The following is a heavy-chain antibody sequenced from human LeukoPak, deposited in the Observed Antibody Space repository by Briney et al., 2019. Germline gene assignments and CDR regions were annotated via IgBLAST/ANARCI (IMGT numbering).Heavy chain of an antibody. CDR2: IYHSGST. CDR1: GGSFERSSYF. J-gene: IGHJ4*02. V-gene: IGHV4-39*01. Sequence: PSETLSLTCTDSGGSFERSSYFWGWIRQPPGKGLEWIGAIYHSGSTYYNPSLKSRVTMSIDTSKNQFSLKLTSLTAADTAVYYCARLEGHSYGFVVYWGQGTLVTVSS. CDR3: ARLEGHSYGFVVY. D-gene: IGHD5-18*01.